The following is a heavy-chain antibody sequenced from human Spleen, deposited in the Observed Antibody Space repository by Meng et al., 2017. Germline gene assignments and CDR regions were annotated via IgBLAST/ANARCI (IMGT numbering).Heavy chain of an antibody. D-gene: IGHD5-12*01. CDR2: IYYSGST. V-gene: IGHV4-31*03. J-gene: IGHJ6*02. CDR1: GGSVSSGGYS. CDR3: ARGKWQRNYGMDV. Sequence: SETLSLTCTVPGGSVSSGGYSWSWIRQHPGKGLEWIGYIYYSGSTYYNPSLKSRVSISVDTSKNQFSLKLSSVTAADTAVYYCARGKWQRNYGMDVWGPGTTVTVSS.